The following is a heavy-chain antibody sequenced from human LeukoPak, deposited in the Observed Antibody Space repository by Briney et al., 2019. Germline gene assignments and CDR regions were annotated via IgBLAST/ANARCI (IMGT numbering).Heavy chain of an antibody. CDR1: GFTFDDYA. V-gene: IGHV3-9*01. Sequence: GGSLRLSCAASGFTFDDYAMHWVRQAPGKGLEWVSGISWNSGSIGYADSVKGRFTISRDNAKNSLYLQMNSLRAEDTALYYCAKDTPSSSWYGAIDYWGQGTLVTVSS. J-gene: IGHJ4*02. CDR3: AKDTPSSSWYGAIDY. D-gene: IGHD6-13*01. CDR2: ISWNSGSI.